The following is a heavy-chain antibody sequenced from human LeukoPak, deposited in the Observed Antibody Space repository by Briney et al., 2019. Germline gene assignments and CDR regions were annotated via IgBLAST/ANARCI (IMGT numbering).Heavy chain of an antibody. CDR1: GYTFTSYD. V-gene: IGHV1-8*03. CDR2: MNPNSGNT. CDR3: ATGGACGGDCYRSFDI. D-gene: IGHD2-21*02. Sequence: GASVKVSCKASGYTFTSYDINWVRQATGQGLEWMGWMNPNSGNTGYAQKFQGRVTITRNTSISTAYMELSSLRSEDTAVYYCATGGACGGDCYRSFDIWGQGTMVTVSS. J-gene: IGHJ3*02.